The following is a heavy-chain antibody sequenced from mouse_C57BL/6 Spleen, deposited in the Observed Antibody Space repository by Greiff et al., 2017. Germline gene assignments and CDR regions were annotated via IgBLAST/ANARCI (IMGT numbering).Heavy chain of an antibody. V-gene: IGHV1-82*01. D-gene: IGHD5-1*01. CDR2: IYPGDGDT. CDR3: ARTLGVRDYYAMDY. CDR1: GYAFSSSW. Sequence: LQESGPELVKPGASVKISCKASGYAFSSSWMNWVKQRPGKGLEGIGRIYPGDGDTNYNGKFKGKATLTADKSSSTAYMQLSSLTSEDSAVYVCARTLGVRDYYAMDYWGQGTSGTVSS. J-gene: IGHJ4*01.